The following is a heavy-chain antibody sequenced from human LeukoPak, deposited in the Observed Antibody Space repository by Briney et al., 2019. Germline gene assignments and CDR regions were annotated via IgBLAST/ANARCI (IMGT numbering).Heavy chain of an antibody. CDR2: ISGSGGST. J-gene: IGHJ6*02. Sequence: KAGGSLRLSCAASGFTFSSYAVSWVRQAPGKGLEWVSAISGSGGSTYYADSVKGRFTISRDNSKNTLYLQMNSLRAEDTAVYYCAKGGETYYDILTGYYLYYYGMDVWGQGTTVTVSS. CDR1: GFTFSSYA. V-gene: IGHV3-23*01. D-gene: IGHD3-9*01. CDR3: AKGGETYYDILTGYYLYYYGMDV.